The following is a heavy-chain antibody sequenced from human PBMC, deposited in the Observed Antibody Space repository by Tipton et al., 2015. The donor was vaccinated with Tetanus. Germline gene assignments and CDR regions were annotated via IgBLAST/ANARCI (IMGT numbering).Heavy chain of an antibody. D-gene: IGHD6-13*01. CDR3: ARGGIWYSSRTDAFDI. J-gene: IGHJ3*02. V-gene: IGHV4-34*01. Sequence: TLSLTCAVYGGSFSGDYWSWIRQPPGKGLEWIGEINHSGSTNYNPSLKSRVTISLDTSKTQCSLKLSSVTAADTAVYYCARGGIWYSSRTDAFDIWGQGTMVTVSS. CDR2: INHSGST. CDR1: GGSFSGDY.